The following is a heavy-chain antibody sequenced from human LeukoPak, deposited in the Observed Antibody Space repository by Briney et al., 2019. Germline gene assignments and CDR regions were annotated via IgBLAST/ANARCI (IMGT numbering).Heavy chain of an antibody. J-gene: IGHJ4*02. D-gene: IGHD5-18*01. CDR1: GGSISSYY. CDR2: IYYSGST. Sequence: SETLSLTCTVSGGSISSYYWSWIRQPPGKGLEWIGYIYYSGSTNYNPSLKSRVTISVDTSKNQFSLKLSSVTAADTAVYYCARRLVSYGNEFDYWGQGTLVTVSS. CDR3: ARRLVSYGNEFDY. V-gene: IGHV4-59*12.